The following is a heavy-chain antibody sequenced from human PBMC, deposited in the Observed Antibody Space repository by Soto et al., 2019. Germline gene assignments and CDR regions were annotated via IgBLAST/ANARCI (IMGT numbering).Heavy chain of an antibody. CDR2: MNPNSGNT. CDR3: ARVPIFGPYSSYYYYMDV. J-gene: IGHJ6*03. V-gene: IGHV1-8*01. Sequence: EASVKVSCKASGYTFTSYDINWVRQATGQGLEWMGRMNPNSGNTGYAQKFQGRVTMTRNTSISTAYMELSSLRSEDTALYYFARVPIFGPYSSYYYYMDVWGKGTTVTVSS. CDR1: GYTFTSYD. D-gene: IGHD3-3*01.